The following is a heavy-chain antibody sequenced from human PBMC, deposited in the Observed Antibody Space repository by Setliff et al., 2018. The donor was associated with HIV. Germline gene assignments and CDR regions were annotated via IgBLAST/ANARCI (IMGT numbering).Heavy chain of an antibody. CDR3: ARDDRCSGDTCYYY. CDR1: GGSISSYH. Sequence: SETLSLTCTVSGGSISSYHWGWIRQPPGKGLEWIGYIYYSGTTNYNPALNSRVTISLDTSKNQLSLRLTSVAATDTSVYYGARDDRCSGDTCYYYWGQGALVTVSS. CDR2: IYYSGTT. D-gene: IGHD2-15*01. J-gene: IGHJ4*02. V-gene: IGHV4-59*12.